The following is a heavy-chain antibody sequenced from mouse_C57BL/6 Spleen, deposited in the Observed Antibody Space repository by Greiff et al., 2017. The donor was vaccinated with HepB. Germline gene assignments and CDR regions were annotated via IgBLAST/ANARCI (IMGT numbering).Heavy chain of an antibody. J-gene: IGHJ2*01. CDR3: ARESSSPFDY. CDR1: GFTFSDYG. V-gene: IGHV5-17*01. D-gene: IGHD1-3*01. CDR2: ISSGSSTI. Sequence: DVKLVESGGGLVKPGGSLKLSCAASGFTFSDYGMHWVRQAPEKGLEWVAYISSGSSTIYYADTVKGRFTISRDNAKNTLFLQMTSLRSEDTAMYYCARESSSPFDYWGQGTTLTVSS.